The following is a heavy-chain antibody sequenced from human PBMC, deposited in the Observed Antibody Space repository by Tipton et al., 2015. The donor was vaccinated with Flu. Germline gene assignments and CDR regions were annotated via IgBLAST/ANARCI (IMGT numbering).Heavy chain of an antibody. CDR1: GYSFTSYW. CDR3: VRQGSGWDKPRDPFDY. CDR2: IYPGDSDN. J-gene: IGHJ4*02. Sequence: VQLVQSGAEVKKPGESLKISCKGSGYSFTSYWIGWVRQMPGKGLEWMGIIYPGDSDNRYSPSFQGQVTISADKSISTDYLQWGSLKASDTSMYYCVRQGSGWDKPRDPFDYWGQRTLVTVSS. D-gene: IGHD6-19*01. V-gene: IGHV5-51*01.